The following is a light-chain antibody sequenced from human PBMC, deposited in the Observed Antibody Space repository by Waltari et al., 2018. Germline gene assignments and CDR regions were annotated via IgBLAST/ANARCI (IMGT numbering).Light chain of an antibody. CDR3: MQATHWPVT. J-gene: IGKJ5*01. CDR2: KVS. CDR1: QTLVDTDGISY. V-gene: IGKV2-30*01. Sequence: DVGLTQSPLSLPVTLGQPASISCKSSQTLVDTDGISYLNWFHHRPGQAPRRLIYKVSNRDSGVPDRFSGSGSGTDFTLMISSVEADDVGVYFCMQATHWPVTFGQGTRLEIK.